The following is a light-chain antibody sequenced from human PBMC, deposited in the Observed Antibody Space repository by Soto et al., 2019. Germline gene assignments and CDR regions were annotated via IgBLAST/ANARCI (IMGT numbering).Light chain of an antibody. V-gene: IGKV3-20*01. Sequence: EVVLTQSPGTLSLSPGERAALSCRASQSVRSTYLACYQQKPCQAPRLLIYGASSRATGIAARFSGSGSGTDFTLTISRLEPADFAVYYCQLYGSPPLYTFGQGTKLEI. CDR3: QLYGSPPLYT. J-gene: IGKJ2*01. CDR2: GAS. CDR1: QSVRSTY.